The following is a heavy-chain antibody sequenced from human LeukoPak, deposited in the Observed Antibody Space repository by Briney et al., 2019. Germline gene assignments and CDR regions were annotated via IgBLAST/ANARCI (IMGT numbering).Heavy chain of an antibody. CDR2: FDPEDGET. J-gene: IGHJ4*02. CDR1: GYTLTELS. V-gene: IGHV1-24*01. Sequence: ASVKVSCMVSGYTLTELSMHWVRQAPGKGLEWMGGFDPEDGETIYTQMFQGRVTMTEDTSTDTAYMELSSLRSEDTAVYYCATNLATVVTPAYYWGQGTLVTVSS. D-gene: IGHD4-23*01. CDR3: ATNLATVVTPAYY.